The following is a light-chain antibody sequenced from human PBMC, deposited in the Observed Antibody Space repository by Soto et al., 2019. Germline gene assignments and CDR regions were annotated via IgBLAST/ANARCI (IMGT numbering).Light chain of an antibody. CDR1: QSVASGY. V-gene: IGKV3-20*01. CDR2: GAS. CDR3: QLYESSPT. Sequence: ETVLTQSPGTLSLSAGERATLSCRASQSVASGYLVWYQQKPGQTPTVLIYGASTRAAGIPDRFSGSWSGTDFTLTISRLEPEDFAFYYCQLYESSPTFGQGTKVEMK. J-gene: IGKJ1*01.